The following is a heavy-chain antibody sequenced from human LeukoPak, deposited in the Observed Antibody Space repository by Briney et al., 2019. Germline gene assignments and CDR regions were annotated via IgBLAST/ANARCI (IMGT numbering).Heavy chain of an antibody. D-gene: IGHD3-10*01. CDR2: INHSGST. V-gene: IGHV4-34*01. CDR1: GGSFSGYY. J-gene: IGHJ4*02. Sequence: SETLSLTCAVYGGSFSGYYWSWIRQPPGKGLEWIGEINHSGSTNDNPSLKSRVTISVDTSKNQFSLKLSSVTAADTAVYYCARHGTPLRYGSGNYYKGAPFDYWGQGTLVTVSS. CDR3: ARHGTPLRYGSGNYYKGAPFDY.